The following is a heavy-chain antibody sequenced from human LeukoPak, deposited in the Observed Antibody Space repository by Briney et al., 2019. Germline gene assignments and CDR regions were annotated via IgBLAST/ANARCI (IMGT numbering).Heavy chain of an antibody. CDR3: ARVQGGSYWRYYFDY. Sequence: SSETLSLPCTVSGGSIGSYYWNWIRQPPGKGLEGIGYIYYSGSTNYNPSLKSRVTISVDTSKNQFSLKLSSVTAADTAVYYCARVQGGSYWRYYFDYWGQGNLVTVSS. J-gene: IGHJ4*02. CDR2: IYYSGST. D-gene: IGHD1-26*01. V-gene: IGHV4-59*01. CDR1: GGSIGSYY.